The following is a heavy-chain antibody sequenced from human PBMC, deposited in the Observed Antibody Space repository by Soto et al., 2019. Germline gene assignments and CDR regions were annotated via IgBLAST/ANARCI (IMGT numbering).Heavy chain of an antibody. J-gene: IGHJ3*02. CDR3: AHRRSSSWPVDAFDI. Sequence: QITLKESGPTLVKPTQALTLTCTFSGFSLSTSGVGVGWIRQPPGKALEWLALIYWDDDKRYSPSLKSRLTITKDTSKKQVVLTMTNMDPVDTATYDCAHRRSSSWPVDAFDIWGQGTMVTVSS. CDR2: IYWDDDK. V-gene: IGHV2-5*02. D-gene: IGHD6-13*01. CDR1: GFSLSTSGVG.